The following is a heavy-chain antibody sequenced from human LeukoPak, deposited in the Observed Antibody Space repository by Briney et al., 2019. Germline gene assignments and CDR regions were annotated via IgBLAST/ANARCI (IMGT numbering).Heavy chain of an antibody. CDR2: MNPNSGNT. CDR3: ARDEAAAGTDYYGMDV. Sequence: ASVKVSCKASGYTFTSYDINWVRQATGQGLEWMGWMNPNSGNTGYAQKFQGRVTMTRNTSISTTYMELSSLRSEDTAVYYCARDEAAAGTDYYGMDVWGQGTTVTVSS. V-gene: IGHV1-8*01. J-gene: IGHJ6*02. CDR1: GYTFTSYD. D-gene: IGHD6-13*01.